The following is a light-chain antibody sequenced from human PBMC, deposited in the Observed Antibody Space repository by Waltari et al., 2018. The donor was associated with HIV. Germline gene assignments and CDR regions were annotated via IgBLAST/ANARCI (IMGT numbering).Light chain of an antibody. CDR2: RNN. V-gene: IGLV1-47*01. CDR3: ATWDDTLSGHVV. J-gene: IGLJ2*01. CDR1: RSHLPSNY. Sequence: QSVLTQPPSASATPVQSITLPCSCPRSHLPSNYLYLFQQLPGTAPKPLIYRNNQRPSGVPDRFSGSKSGTSASLAISGLRSEDEAEYYCATWDDTLSGHVVFGGGTKLNVL.